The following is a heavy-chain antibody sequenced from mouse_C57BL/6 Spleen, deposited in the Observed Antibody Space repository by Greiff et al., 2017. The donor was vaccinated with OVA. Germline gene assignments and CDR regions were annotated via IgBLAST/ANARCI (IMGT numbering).Heavy chain of an antibody. D-gene: IGHD1-1*01. CDR2: IYPGSGST. Sequence: QVQLKQPGAELVKPGASVKMSCKASGYTFTSYWITWVKQRPGQGLEWIGDIYPGSGSTNYNEKFKSKATLTVDTSSSTAYMQLSSLTSEDSAVYYCARCSSYPYYAMDYWGQGTSVTVSS. CDR3: ARCSSYPYYAMDY. V-gene: IGHV1-55*01. J-gene: IGHJ4*01. CDR1: GYTFTSYW.